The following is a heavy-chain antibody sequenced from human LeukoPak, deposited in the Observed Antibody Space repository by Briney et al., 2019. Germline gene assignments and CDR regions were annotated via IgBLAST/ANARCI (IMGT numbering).Heavy chain of an antibody. D-gene: IGHD6-19*01. CDR1: GFTFRSYP. V-gene: IGHV3-30-3*01. Sequence: GGSLRLSCEASGFTFRSYPMHWVRQAPGRGLEWVAVIANDGTNHYDAEFVRGRFIISRDNSKNTLYLQMNSLRAEDTAVYYCAKVRSGGWYRADAFDIWGQGTMVTVSS. CDR3: AKVRSGGWYRADAFDI. CDR2: IANDGTNH. J-gene: IGHJ3*02.